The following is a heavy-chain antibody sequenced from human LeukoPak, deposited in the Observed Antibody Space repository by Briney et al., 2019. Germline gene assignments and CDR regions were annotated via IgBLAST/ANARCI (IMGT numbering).Heavy chain of an antibody. D-gene: IGHD3-9*01. CDR1: GGTFSSYA. CDR2: IIPIFGTA. J-gene: IGHJ4*02. Sequence: ASVKVSCKASGGTFSSYAISWVRQAPGQGLEWMGGIIPIFGTANYAQKFQGRVTITADKSTSTAYMELSSLRSEDTAVYYCARGYYDILTGYKRFNYWGQGTLVTVSS. CDR3: ARGYYDILTGYKRFNY. V-gene: IGHV1-69*06.